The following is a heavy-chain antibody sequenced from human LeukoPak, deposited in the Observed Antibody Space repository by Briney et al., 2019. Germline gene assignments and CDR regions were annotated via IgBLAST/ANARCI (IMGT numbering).Heavy chain of an antibody. V-gene: IGHV1-46*01. CDR3: ARGLYYYDSSGYYLDY. Sequence: ASVKVSCKASGYTFTSYYMHWVRQAPGQGLEWMGIINPSGGSTSSAQKFQGRVTMTRDTSTSTVYMELSSLRSEDTAVYYCARGLYYYDSSGYYLDYWGQGTLVTVSS. D-gene: IGHD3-22*01. CDR1: GYTFTSYY. J-gene: IGHJ4*02. CDR2: INPSGGST.